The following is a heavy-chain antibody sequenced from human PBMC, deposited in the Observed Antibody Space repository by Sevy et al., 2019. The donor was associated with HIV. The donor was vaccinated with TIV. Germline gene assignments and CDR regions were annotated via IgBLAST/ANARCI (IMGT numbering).Heavy chain of an antibody. CDR3: AREGGYDSGFDY. Sequence: SQTLSHICAISGDSVSSNSAAWNWIRQSPSRGLEWLGRTYYRSKWYNDYAVSVKSRITINPDTSKNQFSLQLNSVTPDDTAVYYCAREGGYDSGFDYWGQGTLVTVSS. D-gene: IGHD5-12*01. CDR2: TYYRSKWYN. J-gene: IGHJ4*02. CDR1: GDSVSSNSAA. V-gene: IGHV6-1*01.